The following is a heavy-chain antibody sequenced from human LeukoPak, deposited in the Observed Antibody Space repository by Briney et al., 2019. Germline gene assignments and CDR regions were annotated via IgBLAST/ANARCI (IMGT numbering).Heavy chain of an antibody. CDR3: AKDRWESTFGDAFGF. D-gene: IGHD3-16*01. Sequence: GGSLRLSCEAPGSTFANYAMSCVRQAPGEGLDRDSTIGIIAGITYYADAVKGRFPISRENSNKTVILQMNRLRVEDTAVYSCAKDRWESTFGDAFGFLGQGTKVEVSS. V-gene: IGHV3-23*01. J-gene: IGHJ3*01. CDR2: IGIIAGIT. CDR1: GSTFANYA.